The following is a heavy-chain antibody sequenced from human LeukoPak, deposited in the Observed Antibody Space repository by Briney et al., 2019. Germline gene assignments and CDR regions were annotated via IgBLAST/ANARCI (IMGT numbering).Heavy chain of an antibody. J-gene: IGHJ4*02. CDR1: GGSFSGYY. CDR3: ARARGAVAIDY. D-gene: IGHD6-19*01. V-gene: IGHV4-34*01. Sequence: SETLSLTCAVYGGSFSGYYWSWIRQPPGKGLEWIGEINRSGSTNYNPSLKSRVTISVDTSKNQFSLKLSSVTAADTAVYYCARARGAVAIDYWGQGTRVTVSS. CDR2: INRSGST.